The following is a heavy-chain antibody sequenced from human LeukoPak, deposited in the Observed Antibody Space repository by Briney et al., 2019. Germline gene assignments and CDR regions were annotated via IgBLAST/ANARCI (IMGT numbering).Heavy chain of an antibody. CDR1: GGSISSSSYY. J-gene: IGHJ4*02. D-gene: IGHD3-10*01. Sequence: PSETLSLTCTVSGGSISSSSYYWGWIRQPPGKGLEWIGSIYYSGSTYYNPSLKSRVTISVDTSKNQFSLKLSSVTAADTAVYYCARLALDYYGSGSYYGFDYWGQGTLVTVSS. CDR3: ARLALDYYGSGSYYGFDY. V-gene: IGHV4-39*07. CDR2: IYYSGST.